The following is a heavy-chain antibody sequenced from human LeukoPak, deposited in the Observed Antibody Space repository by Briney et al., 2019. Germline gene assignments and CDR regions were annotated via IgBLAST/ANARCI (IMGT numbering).Heavy chain of an antibody. D-gene: IGHD3-22*01. J-gene: IGHJ4*02. CDR3: AKYYDSSGYYYDYFDY. Sequence: QSGGSLRLSCAASGFTFSSYAMSWVRQAPGKGLEWVSAISGSGGSTYYADSVKGRFTISRDNSKNTQYLQMNSLRAEDTAVYYCAKYYDSSGYYYDYFDYWGQGTLVTVSS. V-gene: IGHV3-23*01. CDR1: GFTFSSYA. CDR2: ISGSGGST.